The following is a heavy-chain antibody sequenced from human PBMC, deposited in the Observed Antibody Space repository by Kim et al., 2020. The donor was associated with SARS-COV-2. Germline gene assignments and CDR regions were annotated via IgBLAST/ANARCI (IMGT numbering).Heavy chain of an antibody. J-gene: IGHJ4*02. V-gene: IGHV1-69*01. CDR3: ARGSGYDNPTDY. D-gene: IGHD5-12*01. Sequence: NYEQKFQGRVTITADESTSTAYMELSSLGSEDTAVYYCARGSGYDNPTDYWGQGTLVTVSS.